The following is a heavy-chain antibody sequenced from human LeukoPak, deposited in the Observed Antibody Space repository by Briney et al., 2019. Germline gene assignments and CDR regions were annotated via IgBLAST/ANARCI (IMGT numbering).Heavy chain of an antibody. Sequence: PGGSLRLSCAASDFTFTSYSMNWVRQAPGKGLEWVSYISSTSTTIYYADSVKGRFTISRDNAKNSLYLQMNSLRAEDTAVYYCARVGPYGGVLVDYWGQGTLVTVSS. V-gene: IGHV3-48*01. D-gene: IGHD2-8*02. J-gene: IGHJ4*02. CDR3: ARVGPYGGVLVDY. CDR2: ISSTSTTI. CDR1: DFTFTSYS.